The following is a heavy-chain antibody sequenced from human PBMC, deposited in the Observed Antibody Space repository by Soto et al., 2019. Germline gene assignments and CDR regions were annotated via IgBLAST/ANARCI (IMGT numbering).Heavy chain of an antibody. CDR3: STRAYDTNGYYRFDP. Sequence: SETLSLTCAVYGGSFSGHSWTWIRQSPGKGLEWIGDINHSGRVNYSPSLKSRVTISLDTSKNQFSLTLSAATAADTAMYYCSTRAYDTNGYYRFDPWGQGTLVTVSS. J-gene: IGHJ5*01. D-gene: IGHD3-22*01. CDR1: GGSFSGHS. V-gene: IGHV4-34*01. CDR2: INHSGRV.